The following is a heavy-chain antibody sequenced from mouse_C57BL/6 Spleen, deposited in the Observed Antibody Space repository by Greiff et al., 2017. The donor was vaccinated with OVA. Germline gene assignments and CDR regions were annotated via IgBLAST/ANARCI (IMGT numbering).Heavy chain of an antibody. V-gene: IGHV1-19*01. CDR3: ARSYYGSSYDYAMDY. CDR2: INPYNGGT. J-gene: IGHJ4*01. CDR1: GYTFTDYY. Sequence: VQLKQSGPVLVKPGASVKMSCKASGYTFTDYYMNWVKQSHGKSLEWIGVINPYNGGTSYNQKFKGKATLTVDKSSSTAYMELNSLTSEDSAVYYCARSYYGSSYDYAMDYWGQGTSVTVSS. D-gene: IGHD1-1*01.